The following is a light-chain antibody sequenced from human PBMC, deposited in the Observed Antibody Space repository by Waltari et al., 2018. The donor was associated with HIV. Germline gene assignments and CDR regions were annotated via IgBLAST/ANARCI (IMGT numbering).Light chain of an antibody. V-gene: IGKV3-20*01. J-gene: IGKJ4*01. CDR3: QQYSNLPLT. CDR2: GAS. Sequence: EIVLTQSPGTLSLSTGERAALSCRASQSVNNNFLVWFQQKPGQAPTLLIYGASRRATGIPDRFTGSVSGTDFTLIINRLEPEDFAVYYCQQYSNLPLTFGGGTKVEIK. CDR1: QSVNNNF.